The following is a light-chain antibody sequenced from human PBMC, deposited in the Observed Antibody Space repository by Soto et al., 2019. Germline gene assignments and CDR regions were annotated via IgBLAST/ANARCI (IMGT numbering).Light chain of an antibody. CDR1: QIVSSY. J-gene: IGKJ5*01. V-gene: IGKV3-11*01. CDR3: QQRSNWPPIT. CDR2: DAS. Sequence: EIVLTQSPGTLSLSPGERATLSCRASQIVSSYLAWYQQKPGQAPRLLIYDASNRATGIPARFSGSGSGTDFTLTISSLEPEDFAVYYCQQRSNWPPITFGQGRRLEIK.